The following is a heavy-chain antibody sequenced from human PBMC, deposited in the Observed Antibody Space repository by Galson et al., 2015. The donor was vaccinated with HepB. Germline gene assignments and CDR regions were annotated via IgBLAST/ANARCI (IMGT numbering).Heavy chain of an antibody. V-gene: IGHV3-21*01. CDR3: ARDLRGPNYDFWSGSGFDY. J-gene: IGHJ4*02. Sequence: SLRLSCAASGFTFSTYSMNWVRQAPGKGLEWVSSISSSSVYIYYADSVKGRFTISRDNAKNSLYLQMNSLRAEDTAVYYCARDLRGPNYDFWSGSGFDYWGQGTLITVSS. CDR1: GFTFSTYS. CDR2: ISSSSVYI. D-gene: IGHD3-3*01.